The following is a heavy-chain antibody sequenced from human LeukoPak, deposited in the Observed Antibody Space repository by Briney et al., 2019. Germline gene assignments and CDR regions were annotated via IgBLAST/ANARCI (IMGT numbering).Heavy chain of an antibody. CDR2: FDPEDGET. CDR3: ARGDSSTVVTDVYYYYYGMDV. D-gene: IGHD4-23*01. V-gene: IGHV1-24*01. Sequence: ASVKVSCKVSGYTLTELSMHWVRQAPGKGLEWMGGFDPEDGETIYAQKFQGRVTMTEDTSTDTAYMELSSLRSEDTAVYYCARGDSSTVVTDVYYYYYGMDVWGQGTTVTVSS. CDR1: GYTLTELS. J-gene: IGHJ6*02.